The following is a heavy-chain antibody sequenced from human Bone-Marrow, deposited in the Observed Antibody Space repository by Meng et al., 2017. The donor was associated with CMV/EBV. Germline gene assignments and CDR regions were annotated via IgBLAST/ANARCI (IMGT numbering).Heavy chain of an antibody. CDR1: GFSLSTSGVG. Sequence: SGPTLSKPTHTLTLTCSFSGFSLSTSGVGVGWIRQPPGKALEWLALIYWNDDKRYSPSLKSRLTNTKDTSKNQVVLTMTNMDTVDTATYYGAHETYYYDGSGYYPDYWGQGTLVTVSS. CDR3: AHETYYYDGSGYYPDY. CDR2: IYWNDDK. D-gene: IGHD3-22*01. J-gene: IGHJ4*02. V-gene: IGHV2-5*01.